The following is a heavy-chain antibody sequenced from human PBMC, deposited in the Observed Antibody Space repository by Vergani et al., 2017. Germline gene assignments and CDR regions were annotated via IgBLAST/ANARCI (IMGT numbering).Heavy chain of an antibody. Sequence: QVQLQESGPGLVKPSETLSLTCAVSGYSISSGYYWGWIRQPPGKGLEWIGSIYHSGSTYYNPSLKSRVTISVDTSKNQFSMKLRSVTAADTAVYYCARSIGSSSWYGLDFDYWGQGTLVTVSS. CDR1: GYSISSGYY. D-gene: IGHD6-13*01. J-gene: IGHJ4*02. CDR2: IYHSGST. V-gene: IGHV4-38-2*01. CDR3: ARSIGSSSWYGLDFDY.